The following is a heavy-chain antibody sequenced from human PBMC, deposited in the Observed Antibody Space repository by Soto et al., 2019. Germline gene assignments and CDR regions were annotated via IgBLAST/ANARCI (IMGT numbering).Heavy chain of an antibody. CDR1: GYNFIAQN. Sequence: QVHLVQSGAEVKKPGASVKVSCMASGYNFIAQNIHWVRQAPGLGLEWMGKMNPNSGGSDYAQEFQGRVNVTRDTSISTVYLEFTSLKSDDTAVYYCARERHLNSPSDAFDLWGQGTMVIVSS. J-gene: IGHJ3*01. CDR3: ARERHLNSPSDAFDL. V-gene: IGHV1-2*02. CDR2: MNPNSGGS. D-gene: IGHD1-7*01.